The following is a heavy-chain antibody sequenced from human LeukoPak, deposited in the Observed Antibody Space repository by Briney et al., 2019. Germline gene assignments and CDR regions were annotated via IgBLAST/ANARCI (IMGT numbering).Heavy chain of an antibody. J-gene: IGHJ5*02. Sequence: PAETLSLTCTVSGGSISSYYWSWIRQLPGRGLGWIGYIYYSVSTNYNPSLKSRVTISVDTSKNQFSLKLSSVTAADTAVYYCARDVSTPWGWFDPWGQGTLVTVSS. CDR2: IYYSVST. D-gene: IGHD2-2*01. CDR1: GGSISSYY. CDR3: ARDVSTPWGWFDP. V-gene: IGHV4-59*01.